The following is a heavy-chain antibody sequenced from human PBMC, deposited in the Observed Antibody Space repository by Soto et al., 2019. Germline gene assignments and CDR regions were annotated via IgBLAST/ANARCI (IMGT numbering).Heavy chain of an antibody. V-gene: IGHV1-8*01. CDR2: MNPNSGNT. J-gene: IGHJ5*02. D-gene: IGHD4-17*01. CDR1: GYTFTIYD. Sequence: ASVKVSCKASGYTFTIYDINWVRQATGQGLEWMGWMNPNSGNTGYAQKFQGRVTMTRNTSISTAYMELSSLRSEDTAVYYCARGGMTTVENWFDPWGQGTLVTVSS. CDR3: ARGGMTTVENWFDP.